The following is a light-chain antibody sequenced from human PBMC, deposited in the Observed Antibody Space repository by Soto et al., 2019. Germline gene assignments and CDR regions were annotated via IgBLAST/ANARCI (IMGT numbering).Light chain of an antibody. V-gene: IGKV1-5*03. CDR1: QRVGFW. Sequence: DIQRTQSPSTLAASVGERVTITCRASQRVGFWLAWYQQKPGKAPKLLFSEASRLESGVPSRFSGGGSGTEFTLTVSSLQPDDRATYYCQHYARHRSLGQRTKVETK. CDR3: QHYARHRS. J-gene: IGKJ1*01. CDR2: EAS.